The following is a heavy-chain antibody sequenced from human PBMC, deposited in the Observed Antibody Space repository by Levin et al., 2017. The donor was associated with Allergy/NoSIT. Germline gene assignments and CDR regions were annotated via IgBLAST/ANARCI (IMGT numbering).Heavy chain of an antibody. J-gene: IGHJ6*02. V-gene: IGHV6-1*01. CDR3: TRDPGRGYGMDV. CDR1: WDSVSSNTAA. CDR2: TYFRSKWIN. Sequence: SPTLSLPCVISWDSVSSNTAAWNWIRQSPSRGLEWLGRTYFRSKWINEYAESVKSRISVNPDTSKNQFSLHLNSVTPDDTAVYYCTRDPGRGYGMDVWGQGTTVTVSS.